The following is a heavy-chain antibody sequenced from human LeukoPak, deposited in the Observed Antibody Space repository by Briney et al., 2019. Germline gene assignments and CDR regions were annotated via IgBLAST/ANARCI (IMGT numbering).Heavy chain of an antibody. CDR2: ITPGGDST. CDR1: GYTFTGYY. V-gene: IGHV1-46*01. CDR3: ARMAAAKDYFDY. Sequence: GASVKVSCKASGYTFTGYYMHWVRQAPGQGLEWMGIITPGGDSTSYAQNFQGRVSMTRDTSTSTVYMELSSLRSEDTAAYYCARMAAAKDYFDYWGQGTLVTVSS. D-gene: IGHD6-13*01. J-gene: IGHJ4*02.